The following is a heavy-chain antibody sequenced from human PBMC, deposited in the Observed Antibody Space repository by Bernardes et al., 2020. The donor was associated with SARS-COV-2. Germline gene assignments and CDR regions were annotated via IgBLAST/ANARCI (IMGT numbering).Heavy chain of an antibody. CDR3: AKRFPGYGDFFDL. CDR1: GFTFSSYW. V-gene: IGHV3-74*01. J-gene: IGHJ4*02. CDR2: LNSDGSST. D-gene: IGHD1-26*01. Sequence: GGSLRLSCAASGFTFSSYWMHWVRQAPGKGLEWVSRLNSDGSSTSYADSVKGRFTISRDTAKNTLYLQMNNLSAEDTAVYYCAKRFPGYGDFFDLWGQGALVTVSS.